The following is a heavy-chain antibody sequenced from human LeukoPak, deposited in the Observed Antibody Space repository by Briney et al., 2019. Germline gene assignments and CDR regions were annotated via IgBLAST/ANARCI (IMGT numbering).Heavy chain of an antibody. V-gene: IGHV3-69-1*02. CDR1: GFTFSDYW. CDR3: AELGITMIGGV. J-gene: IGHJ6*04. CDR2: I. D-gene: IGHD3-10*02. Sequence: GGSLRLSCAASGFTFSDYWMSWVRQAPGKGLEWVSYIDSVKGRFTISRDNAKNSLYLQMNSLRAEDTAVYYCAELGITMIGGVWGKGTTVTISS.